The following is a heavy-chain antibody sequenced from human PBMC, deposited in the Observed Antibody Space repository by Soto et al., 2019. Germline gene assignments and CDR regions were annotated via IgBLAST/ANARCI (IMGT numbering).Heavy chain of an antibody. V-gene: IGHV4-59*12. CDR3: ARGRDGSYGYKTHFDY. J-gene: IGHJ4*02. CDR1: GGSISSYY. CDR2: IYYSGST. D-gene: IGHD1-26*01. Sequence: PSETLSLTCTVSGGSISSYYWSWIRQPPGKGLEWIGYIYYSGSTNYNPSLKSRVTISVDTSKNQFSLKLSSVTAADTAVYYCARGRDGSYGYKTHFDYWGQGTLVTVSS.